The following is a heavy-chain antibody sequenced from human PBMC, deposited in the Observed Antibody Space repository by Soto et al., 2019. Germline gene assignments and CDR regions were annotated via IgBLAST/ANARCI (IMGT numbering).Heavy chain of an antibody. CDR2: VSGSGSST. D-gene: IGHD6-19*01. CDR1: GFTFSSYA. CDR3: AKDAAAVADNIDY. Sequence: GGSLRLSCAASGFTFSSYAMSWVRQAPGKGLEWVSAVSGSGSSTYYADSVKGRFTISRDNSKNTLYLQMSSLRAEDTAVYYCAKDAAAVADNIDYWGQGALVTVSS. J-gene: IGHJ4*02. V-gene: IGHV3-23*01.